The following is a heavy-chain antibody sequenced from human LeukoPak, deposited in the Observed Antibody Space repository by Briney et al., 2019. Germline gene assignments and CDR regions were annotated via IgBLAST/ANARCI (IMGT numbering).Heavy chain of an antibody. J-gene: IGHJ4*02. CDR1: GFTFSSYA. V-gene: IGHV3-23*03. CDR3: AKESRLLWFGENFDY. D-gene: IGHD3-10*01. CDR2: IYSGGST. Sequence: GGSLRLSCAASGFTFSSYAMSWVRQAPGKGLEWVSVIYSGGSTYYADSVKGRFTISRDNSKNTLYLQMNSLRAEDTAVYYCAKESRLLWFGENFDYWGQGTLVTVSS.